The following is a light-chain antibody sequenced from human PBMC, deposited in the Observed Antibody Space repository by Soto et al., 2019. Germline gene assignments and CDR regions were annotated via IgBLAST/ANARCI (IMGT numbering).Light chain of an antibody. CDR1: QSVSSSY. V-gene: IGKV3-20*01. CDR3: QHYGTSWWT. Sequence: EIVFTQSPGTLSLSPGERATLSFRASQSVSSSYLAWYQQKPGQAPRLLISGASGRATGIPVRFSSSGSETDFTLTISRLEPEDFAVYYCQHYGTSWWTFGQGTKVDI. J-gene: IGKJ1*01. CDR2: GAS.